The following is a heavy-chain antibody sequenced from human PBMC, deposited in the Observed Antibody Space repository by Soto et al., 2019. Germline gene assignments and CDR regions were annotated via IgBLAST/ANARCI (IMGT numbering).Heavy chain of an antibody. V-gene: IGHV3-23*01. J-gene: IGHJ4*02. CDR3: AKGSYRPNDY. CDR2: ISGSGDTT. CDR1: GFTFSTYA. Sequence: PGGSLRLSCAASGFTFSTYAMSWVRQAPGKGLEWVSAISGSGDTTYYANSVKGRFTISRDNSKNTLYLQMNSLRAEDTAVYYCAKGSYRPNDYWGQGTLVTVSS. D-gene: IGHD1-26*01.